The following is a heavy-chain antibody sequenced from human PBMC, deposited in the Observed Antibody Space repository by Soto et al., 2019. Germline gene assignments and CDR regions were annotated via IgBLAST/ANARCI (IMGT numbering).Heavy chain of an antibody. J-gene: IGHJ6*02. CDR1: GGTFSSYA. CDR2: IIPIFGTA. CDR3: ARGGNEYCLSTSCYTGEDDYDYGMDV. Sequence: QVQLVQSGAEVKKPGSSVKVSCKASGGTFSSYAISWVRQAHGQGLEWMGGIIPIFGTANYAQKFQGRVTITADESTSTAYMELSSLRSEDTAVYYCARGGNEYCLSTSCYTGEDDYDYGMDVWGQGTTVTVSS. D-gene: IGHD2-2*02. V-gene: IGHV1-69*01.